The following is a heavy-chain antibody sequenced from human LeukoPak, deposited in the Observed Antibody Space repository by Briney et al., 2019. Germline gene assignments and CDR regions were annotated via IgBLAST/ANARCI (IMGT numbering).Heavy chain of an antibody. Sequence: PSETLSLTCTVSGGSISSSSYYWGWIRQPPGKGLEWIGSIYYSGSTYYNPSLKSRVTISVDTSKNQFSLKLSSVTAADTAVYYCARGTEYYFDYWGQGTLVTVSS. D-gene: IGHD3/OR15-3a*01. CDR1: GGSISSSSYY. V-gene: IGHV4-39*01. J-gene: IGHJ4*02. CDR3: ARGTEYYFDY. CDR2: IYYSGST.